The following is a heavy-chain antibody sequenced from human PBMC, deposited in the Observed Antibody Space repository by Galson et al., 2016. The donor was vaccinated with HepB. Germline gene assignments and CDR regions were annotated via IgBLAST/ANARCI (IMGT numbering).Heavy chain of an antibody. CDR3: AKVLRQSGPDDHFDS. CDR2: ISYSGASA. V-gene: IGHV3-23*01. J-gene: IGHJ4*02. Sequence: LRLSCAASGFTFSNYAMSWVRQAPGKGLGWVAAISYSGASAYYADSAKGRFTISRDNSKNTVFLQMNSLGAKDAALYYCAKVLRQSGPDDHFDSWGQGTLVTVSS. CDR1: GFTFSNYA. D-gene: IGHD2-15*01.